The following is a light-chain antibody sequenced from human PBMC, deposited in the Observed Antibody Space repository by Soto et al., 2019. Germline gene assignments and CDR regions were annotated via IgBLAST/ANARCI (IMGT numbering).Light chain of an antibody. CDR3: QQYISYPYT. V-gene: IGKV1-5*01. CDR2: DAS. CDR1: QTTKTW. J-gene: IGKJ2*01. Sequence: DIQMTQFPSTLSATVGDKVTITCRASQTTKTWLAWYQQKTGTAPKLLIYDASSLEGGVPSRFSASGSGTEFTFTFSILQPDDLATYYCQQYISYPYTFGQGTKVDIK.